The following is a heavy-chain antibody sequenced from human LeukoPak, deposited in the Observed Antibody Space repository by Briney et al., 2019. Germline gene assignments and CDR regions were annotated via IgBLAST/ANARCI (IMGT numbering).Heavy chain of an antibody. J-gene: IGHJ4*02. CDR2: IWYDGSNK. D-gene: IGHD6-13*01. CDR1: GFTFSSYG. Sequence: GGSLRLSCAASGFTFSSYGMHWVRQAPGKGLEWVAVIWYDGSNKYYADSVKGRFTISRDNSKNTLYLQMNSLRAEDTAVYYCASFYPGIAVDYWGQGTLVTVSS. V-gene: IGHV3-33*01. CDR3: ASFYPGIAVDY.